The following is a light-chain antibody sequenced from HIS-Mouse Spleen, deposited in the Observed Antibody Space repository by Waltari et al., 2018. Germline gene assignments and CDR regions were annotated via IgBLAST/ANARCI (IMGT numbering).Light chain of an antibody. CDR2: RNN. J-gene: IGLJ2*01. V-gene: IGLV1-47*01. Sequence: QSVLTQPPSASGTPGQRVTISCSGSSSNMGSNYVYWYQQLPGTAPNHLIYRNNQRPSGFPDRLSGYKSGTSASLAISGLRSEDEADYYCAAWDDSLSVVFGGGTKLTVL. CDR3: AAWDDSLSVV. CDR1: SSNMGSNY.